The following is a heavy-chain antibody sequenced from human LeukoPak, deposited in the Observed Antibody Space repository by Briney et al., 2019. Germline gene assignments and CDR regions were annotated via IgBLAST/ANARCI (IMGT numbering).Heavy chain of an antibody. V-gene: IGHV4-34*01. CDR1: GGSFSGYY. D-gene: IGHD3-10*01. CDR3: ARRITMVRGVIYFDY. Sequence: SETLSLTCAVYGGSFSGYYWSWIRQPPGKGLEWIGEINHSGSTNYNPSLKSRVTISVDTSKNQFSLKLSSVTAADTAVYYCARRITMVRGVIYFDYWGQGTLVTVSS. CDR2: INHSGST. J-gene: IGHJ4*02.